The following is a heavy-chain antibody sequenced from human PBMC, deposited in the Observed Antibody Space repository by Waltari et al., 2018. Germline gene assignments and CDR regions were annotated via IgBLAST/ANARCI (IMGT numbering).Heavy chain of an antibody. V-gene: IGHV3-30*02. CDR1: GFTFRNFG. CDR3: AKDAFGNTYLDF. D-gene: IGHD2-2*02. Sequence: QVNLVESGGGVVQPGGSMRLSCAPSGFTFRNFGMHWVRQAPGKGREWVALIWFDGSDKFYADSVRGRFTISRDNSARTLYLDMDSLRLDDTAMYYCAKDAFGNTYLDFWGQGTLVTVSS. CDR2: IWFDGSDK. J-gene: IGHJ4*02.